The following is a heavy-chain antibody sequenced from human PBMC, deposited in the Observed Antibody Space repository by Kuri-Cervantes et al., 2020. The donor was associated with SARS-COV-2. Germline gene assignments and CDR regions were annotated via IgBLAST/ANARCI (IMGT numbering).Heavy chain of an antibody. D-gene: IGHD3-22*01. V-gene: IGHV3-21*01. CDR3: AREKYYYDSSGLGGDEDYYYGMYV. CDR1: GFTFRRYS. J-gene: IGHJ6*02. CDR2: ISSSSRYI. Sequence: ESLKIPCAASGFTFRRYSMNWVRQAPGKGLEWVSSISSSSRYIYYADSGKGRFTISRDNAKNSLYLQMNSLRAEDTAVYYCAREKYYYDSSGLGGDEDYYYGMYVWGQGTTVTVSS.